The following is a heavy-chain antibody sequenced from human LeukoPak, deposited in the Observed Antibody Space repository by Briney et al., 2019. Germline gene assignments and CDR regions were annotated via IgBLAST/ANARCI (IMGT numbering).Heavy chain of an antibody. D-gene: IGHD3-9*01. V-gene: IGHV3-53*01. CDR2: IYSGGST. CDR3: ARVHYDILTGYYDYFQH. CDR1: GFPFSSYW. J-gene: IGHJ1*01. Sequence: GGSLRLSCAASGFPFSSYWMHWVRQAPGKGLEWVSVIYSGGSTYYADSVKGRFTISRDNSKNTLYLQMNSLRAEDTAVYYCARVHYDILTGYYDYFQHWGQGTLVTVSS.